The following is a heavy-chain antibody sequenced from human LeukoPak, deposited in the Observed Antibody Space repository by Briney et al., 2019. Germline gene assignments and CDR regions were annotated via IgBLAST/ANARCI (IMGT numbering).Heavy chain of an antibody. CDR3: ARVLYYYDSSGYWVAAFDM. CDR2: ISYSGNT. Sequence: SETLSLTCSVSGGSISTSSYYWGWIRQPPGKGLEWIGSISYSGNTYYNSSLKSRVTISVDTSKNQFSLRPTSVTAADTAVYYCARVLYYYDSSGYWVAAFDMWGRGTMVTVSS. D-gene: IGHD3-22*01. J-gene: IGHJ3*02. V-gene: IGHV4-39*01. CDR1: GGSISTSSYY.